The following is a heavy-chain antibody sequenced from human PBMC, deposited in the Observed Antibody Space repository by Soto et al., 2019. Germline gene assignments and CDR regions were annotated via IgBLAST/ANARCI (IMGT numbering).Heavy chain of an antibody. CDR1: GFTFTSSA. J-gene: IGHJ3*02. CDR2: IVVGSGNT. Sequence: GASVKVSCKASGFTFTSSAVQWVRQARGQRLEWIGWIVVGSGNTNYAQKFQERVTITRDMSTSTAYMELSSLRSEDTAVYYCVAGTTVVTPDDAFDIWGQGTMVTVSS. CDR3: VAGTTVVTPDDAFDI. V-gene: IGHV1-58*01. D-gene: IGHD2-21*02.